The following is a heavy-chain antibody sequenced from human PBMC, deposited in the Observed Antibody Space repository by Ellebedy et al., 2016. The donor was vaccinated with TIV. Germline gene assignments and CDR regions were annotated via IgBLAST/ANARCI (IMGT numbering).Heavy chain of an antibody. CDR3: ARDLYSGSYAGDVY. J-gene: IGHJ4*02. D-gene: IGHD1-26*01. CDR1: GFTFSSCW. V-gene: IGHV3-7*03. Sequence: GGSLRLXXAASGFTFSSCWMTWVRQAPGKGLEWVANITPDGSDKYYVDSVKGRFTISRDNAKNSLYLQMNSLRAEDTAVYYCARDLYSGSYAGDVYWGQGALVTVSS. CDR2: ITPDGSDK.